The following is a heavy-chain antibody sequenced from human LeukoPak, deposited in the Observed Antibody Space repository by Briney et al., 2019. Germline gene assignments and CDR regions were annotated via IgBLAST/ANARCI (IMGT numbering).Heavy chain of an antibody. V-gene: IGHV3-64*01. CDR3: ARGGVVVPAPYYFDY. Sequence: GSLRLSCAASGFTFSSYAMHWVRQAPGKGLEYVSAISSNGGSTYYANSVKGRFTISRDNSKNTLYLQMGGLRAEDMAVYYCARGGVVVPAPYYFDYWGQGTLVTVSS. CDR1: GFTFSSYA. D-gene: IGHD2-2*01. J-gene: IGHJ4*02. CDR2: ISSNGGST.